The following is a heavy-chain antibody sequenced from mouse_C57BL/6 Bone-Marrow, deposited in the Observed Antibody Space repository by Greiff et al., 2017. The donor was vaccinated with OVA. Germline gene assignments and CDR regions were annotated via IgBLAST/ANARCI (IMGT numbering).Heavy chain of an antibody. Sequence: QVQLQQPGAELVKPGASVKLSCKASGYTFTSYWMHWVKQRPGRGLEWIGRIDPNSGGTKYNEKFKSKATLTVDKPSSTAYMQLSSLTSEDSAVYYWARTKTAQATYAMDYWGQGTSVTVSS. CDR2: IDPNSGGT. CDR1: GYTFTSYW. V-gene: IGHV1-72*01. D-gene: IGHD3-2*02. CDR3: ARTKTAQATYAMDY. J-gene: IGHJ4*01.